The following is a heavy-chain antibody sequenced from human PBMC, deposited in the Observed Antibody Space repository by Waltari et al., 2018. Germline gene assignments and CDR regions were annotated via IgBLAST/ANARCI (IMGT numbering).Heavy chain of an antibody. Sequence: VQLVESGGGLVHPGESLNLSCSASGFPFSNYAMSWLRHGPGKRLEYGSVINGNGGSTLYADSVKGRFTISRDNSKDTLYLQMNSLRAEDTALYYCAKADRATCSGATCYHFDHWGQGTLVAVSS. CDR3: AKADRATCSGATCYHFDH. CDR2: INGNGGST. D-gene: IGHD2-15*01. CDR1: GFPFSNYA. J-gene: IGHJ4*02. V-gene: IGHV3-64*04.